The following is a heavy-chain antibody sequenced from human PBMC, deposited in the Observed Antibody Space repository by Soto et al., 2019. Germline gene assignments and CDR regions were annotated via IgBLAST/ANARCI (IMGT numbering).Heavy chain of an antibody. CDR3: AKGLTIASAGTFDF. D-gene: IGHD6-13*01. J-gene: IGHJ4*02. V-gene: IGHV3-23*01. Sequence: GGSLRLSCTASGFTFSSYAMSWVRQAPGKGLGWVSGISGSAVNSYYADSVKGRFTISRDNSKNTLYLHMVGLRAEDSAVYYCAKGLTIASAGTFDFWGQGTLVTVSS. CDR1: GFTFSSYA. CDR2: ISGSAVNS.